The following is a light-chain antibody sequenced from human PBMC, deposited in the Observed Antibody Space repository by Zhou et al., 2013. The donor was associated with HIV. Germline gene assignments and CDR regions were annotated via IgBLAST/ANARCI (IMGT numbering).Light chain of an antibody. CDR1: QSLVYRDGNTY. CDR3: MQGTQWPPT. CDR2: KVS. J-gene: IGKJ2*01. Sequence: DVVMTQSPLSLPVTLGQPASISCRSSQSLVYRDGNTYLNWFQQRPGQSPRRLIFKVSKRDSGVPERFSASGSGSNFTLEIARVESEDVGTYFCMQGTQWPPTFGQGTKLDI. V-gene: IGKV2-30*01.